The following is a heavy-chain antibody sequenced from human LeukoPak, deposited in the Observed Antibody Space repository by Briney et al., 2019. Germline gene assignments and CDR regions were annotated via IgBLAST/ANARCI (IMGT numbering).Heavy chain of an antibody. Sequence: ASVKVSCKASGYTFTSYAMHWVRQAPGQRLEWMGWINAGNGNTKYSLEFQGRVTITRDTSASTAYMELSSLRSEDMAVYYCARGAPHDYGDYGFSYYFDYWGQGTLVTVSS. J-gene: IGHJ4*02. V-gene: IGHV1-3*03. D-gene: IGHD4-17*01. CDR1: GYTFTSYA. CDR2: INAGNGNT. CDR3: ARGAPHDYGDYGFSYYFDY.